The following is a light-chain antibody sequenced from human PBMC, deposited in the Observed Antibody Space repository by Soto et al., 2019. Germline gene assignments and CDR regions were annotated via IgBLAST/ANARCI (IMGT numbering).Light chain of an antibody. CDR3: SSYRTKSSVV. CDR2: EVS. V-gene: IGLV2-14*01. Sequence: QSALTQPASVSGSPGQSITISCTGTSSDVGGYNYVSWYQHHPGKAPKLMIYEVSSRPSGVSNRFFGSKSGNTASLTISGIQTEDEADYFCSSYRTKSSVVFGGGTKLTVL. CDR1: SSDVGGYNY. J-gene: IGLJ2*01.